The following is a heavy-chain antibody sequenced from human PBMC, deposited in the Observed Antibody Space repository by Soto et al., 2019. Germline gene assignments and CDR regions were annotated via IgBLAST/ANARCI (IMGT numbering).Heavy chain of an antibody. CDR1: GFIFSNNG. CDR3: TFVRVADPPQPH. CDR2: MSYDGSDT. Sequence: QVQLVESGGGVVQPGRSLRLSCVGSGFIFSNNGMHWVRQTPGKGLEWVAFMSYDGSDTFYADSVKGRFTISRDNSKNPLSLHMSTRRAGNPLMFSGTFVRVADPPQPHGGRGPLVPV. J-gene: IGHJ4*02. V-gene: IGHV3-30*03. D-gene: IGHD3-16*01.